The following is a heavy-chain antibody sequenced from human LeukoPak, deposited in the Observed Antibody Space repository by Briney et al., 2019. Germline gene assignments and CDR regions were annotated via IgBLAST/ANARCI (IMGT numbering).Heavy chain of an antibody. V-gene: IGHV3-43*02. D-gene: IGHD1-1*01. CDR3: TKRSGAPNNFDY. Sequence: GGSLRLSCATSGFTFDEHAMHWVRQVPGRGLEWVSLISGDGANEYYADSVKGRFTISRDNSRNSLFLQMNSLRTEDTALYFCTKRSGAPNNFDYWGQGVLVTVSS. J-gene: IGHJ4*02. CDR2: ISGDGANE. CDR1: GFTFDEHA.